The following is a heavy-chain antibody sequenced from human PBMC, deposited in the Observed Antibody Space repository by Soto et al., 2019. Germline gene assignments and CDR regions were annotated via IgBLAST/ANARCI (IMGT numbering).Heavy chain of an antibody. V-gene: IGHV4-39*01. J-gene: IGHJ4*02. CDR3: ARHHYYDSSGHTVNFDC. CDR2: ISSGGST. CDR1: GDSISGSTYY. D-gene: IGHD3-22*01. Sequence: PSETLSLTSSFSGDSISGSTYYLGWIRQAPGKGLEWIGSISSGGSTYYNPSLKSRVTLSVDTPKNHFSLRLSSVTAADTAMYYCARHHYYDSSGHTVNFDCWGPGTLVTVSS.